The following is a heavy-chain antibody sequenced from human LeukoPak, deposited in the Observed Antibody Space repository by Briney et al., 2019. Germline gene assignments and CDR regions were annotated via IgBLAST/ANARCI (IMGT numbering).Heavy chain of an antibody. V-gene: IGHV4-59*08. CDR3: ARRFQDNSWSEYFDY. Sequence: PSETLSLTCTVSGGSISSYSWGWIRQPPGKGLEWIGYIYYRGSTSYNPSLKSRVTMSVDTSKNQFSLKLSSVTAADTAVYYCARRFQDNSWSEYFDYWGQGTLVTVSS. CDR1: GGSISSYS. CDR2: IYYRGST. D-gene: IGHD6-13*01. J-gene: IGHJ4*02.